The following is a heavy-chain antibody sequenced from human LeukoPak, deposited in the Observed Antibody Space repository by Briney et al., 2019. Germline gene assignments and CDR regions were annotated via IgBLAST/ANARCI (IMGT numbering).Heavy chain of an antibody. J-gene: IGHJ4*02. CDR2: IHYSGST. Sequence: SQTLSLTCTVSGVSISRYYWSWIRQPPGKGLEWIGYIHYSGSTDYNSSLKSRVTISIDMSKNQFYLKLSSATAADTAVYYCARDDGDYGFDYWGQGTLVTVSS. D-gene: IGHD4-17*01. V-gene: IGHV4-59*12. CDR1: GVSISRYY. CDR3: ARDDGDYGFDY.